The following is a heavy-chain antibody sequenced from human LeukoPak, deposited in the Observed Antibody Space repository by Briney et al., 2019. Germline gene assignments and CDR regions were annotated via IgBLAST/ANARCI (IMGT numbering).Heavy chain of an antibody. J-gene: IGHJ5*02. CDR1: GGSISSGSYY. CDR2: IYYSGST. CDR3: ARDIYCSGGSCTWFDP. Sequence: PSETLSLTCTVSGGSISSGSYYWSWIRQPPGKGLEWIGYIYYSGSTNYNPSLKSRVTISVGTSKNQFSLKLSSVTAADTAVYYCARDIYCSGGSCTWFDPWGQGTLVTVSS. V-gene: IGHV4-61*01. D-gene: IGHD2-15*01.